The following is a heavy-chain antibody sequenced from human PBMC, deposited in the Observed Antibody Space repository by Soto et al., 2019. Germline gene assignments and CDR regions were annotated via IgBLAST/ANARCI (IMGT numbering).Heavy chain of an antibody. CDR3: GRGRSGQLVVFY. Sequence: ASVRVSCKASGYTFTGHYIHWVRQAPGQGPEWMGEIGPASGDTRYAQKFQGRVTMTRDTSITTVYMELNNLSPDDTAVYYCGRGRSGQLVVFYWGQGTPVTVSS. V-gene: IGHV1-2*02. D-gene: IGHD3-10*01. CDR1: GYTFTGHY. CDR2: IGPASGDT. J-gene: IGHJ4*02.